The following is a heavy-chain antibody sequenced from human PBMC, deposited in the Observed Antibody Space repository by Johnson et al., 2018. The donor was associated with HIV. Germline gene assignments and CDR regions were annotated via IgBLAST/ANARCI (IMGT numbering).Heavy chain of an antibody. D-gene: IGHD1-26*01. J-gene: IGHJ3*01. CDR1: GFTVSSNY. Sequence: VQLVESGGGLIQPGGSLRLSCAASGFTVSSNYMSWVRQAPGKGLEWVSATTPSGGGTYYADSVKGRFTISRDNSKNTLFLQMNSLRAEDTAVYFCARESANSGRYSGAFDVWGQGTMVIVSS. V-gene: IGHV3-53*01. CDR2: TPSGGGT. CDR3: ARESANSGRYSGAFDV.